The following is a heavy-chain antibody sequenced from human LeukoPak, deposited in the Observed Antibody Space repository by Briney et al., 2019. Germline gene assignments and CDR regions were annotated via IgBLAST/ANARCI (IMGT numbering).Heavy chain of an antibody. D-gene: IGHD5-12*01. J-gene: IGHJ4*02. CDR1: GGTFSSYA. CDR3: ARDGYDADGYLDY. CDR2: IIPIFGTA. Sequence: SVRVSCKASGGTFSSYAISWVRQAPGQGLEWMGGIIPIFGTANYAQKFQGRVTMTEDTSTDTAYMELSSLRYEDTAVYYCARDGYDADGYLDYWGQGALVPVSS. V-gene: IGHV1-69*06.